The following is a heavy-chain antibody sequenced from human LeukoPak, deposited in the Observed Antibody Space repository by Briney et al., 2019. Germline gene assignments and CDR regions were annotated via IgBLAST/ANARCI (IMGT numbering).Heavy chain of an antibody. Sequence: PSETLSLTCTVSGGSISSYYWSWIRQPAGKGLEWIGRIYTSGSTNYNPSLKSRVTISVATSKNQFSLKLSSVTAADTAVYYCARWAILGGWFDPWGQGTLVTVSS. CDR2: IYTSGST. D-gene: IGHD3-3*01. V-gene: IGHV4-4*07. CDR3: ARWAILGGWFDP. J-gene: IGHJ5*02. CDR1: GGSISSYY.